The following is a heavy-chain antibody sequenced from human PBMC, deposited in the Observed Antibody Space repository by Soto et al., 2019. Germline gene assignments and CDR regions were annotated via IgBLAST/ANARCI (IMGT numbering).Heavy chain of an antibody. CDR1: GGTFSSYT. V-gene: IGHV1-69*04. D-gene: IGHD4-17*01. CDR3: ARDVDGDYSFDY. CDR2: IFPILGIA. Sequence: ASVKVSCKASGGTFSSYTISWVRQAPGQGLEWMGRIFPILGIANYAQKFQGRVTITADKSTSTAYMELSSLRSEDTAVYYCARDVDGDYSFDYWGQGTLVTVSS. J-gene: IGHJ4*02.